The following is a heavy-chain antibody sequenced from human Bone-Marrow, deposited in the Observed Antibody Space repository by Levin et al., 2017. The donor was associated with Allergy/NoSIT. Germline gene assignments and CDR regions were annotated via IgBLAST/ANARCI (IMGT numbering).Heavy chain of an antibody. Sequence: SETLSLSCTVSGGSIHSYYWTWIRQPPGKGLEWIGYINYSGGTNYNPSLKSRVVMSVDTSKNQFPLNLTSVTVADTAVYYCARQTGKHFHYYMDVWGRGTTVTVSS. CDR1: GGSIHSYY. V-gene: IGHV4-59*01. J-gene: IGHJ6*03. CDR2: INYSGGT. CDR3: ARQTGKHFHYYMDV.